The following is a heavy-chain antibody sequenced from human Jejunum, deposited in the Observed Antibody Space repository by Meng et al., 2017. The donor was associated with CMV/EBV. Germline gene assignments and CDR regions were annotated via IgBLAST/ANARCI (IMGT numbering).Heavy chain of an antibody. CDR1: FHFRTYT. D-gene: IGHD2-2*01. CDR3: AREGLCAGPSCRAFDI. CDR2: INIGGNYL. V-gene: IGHV3-21*06. J-gene: IGHJ3*02. Sequence: FHFRTYTMHWVRQAPGRGLEWVSSINIGGNYLNYADSVRGRFTISRDSAKNSLSLHMNNLRADDAAVYYCAREGLCAGPSCRAFDIWGQGTLVTVSS.